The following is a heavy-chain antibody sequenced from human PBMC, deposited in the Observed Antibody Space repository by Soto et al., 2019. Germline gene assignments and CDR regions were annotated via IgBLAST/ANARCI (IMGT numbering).Heavy chain of an antibody. CDR1: GFTFSSFA. J-gene: IGHJ4*02. CDR3: AKDAYDYIWGSFRDS. Sequence: EVQLLESGGGLVQPGGSLRLSCAASGFTFSSFAMSWVRQAPGKGLEWVSGIVGSGDTTYYTDSVKGRFTISRDNSKNTLYLQMTNLRAEDTAVYYCAKDAYDYIWGSFRDSWGQGTLVTVSS. D-gene: IGHD3-16*01. V-gene: IGHV3-23*01. CDR2: IVGSGDTT.